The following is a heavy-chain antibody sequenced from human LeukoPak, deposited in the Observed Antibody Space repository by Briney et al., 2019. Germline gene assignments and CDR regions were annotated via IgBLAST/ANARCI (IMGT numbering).Heavy chain of an antibody. Sequence: EASVKVSCKASGYTFTGYYMHWVRQAPGQGLEWMGWINPNSGGTNYAQKFQGRVTMTRDTSISTAYMELSRLRSDGTAVYYCARVLELNYDFWSGYWGYFDYWGQGTLVTVSS. CDR2: INPNSGGT. V-gene: IGHV1-2*02. CDR1: GYTFTGYY. J-gene: IGHJ4*02. D-gene: IGHD3-3*01. CDR3: ARVLELNYDFWSGYWGYFDY.